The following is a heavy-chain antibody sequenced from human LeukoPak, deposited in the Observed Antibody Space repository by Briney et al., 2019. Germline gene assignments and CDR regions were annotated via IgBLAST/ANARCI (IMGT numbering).Heavy chain of an antibody. CDR2: MRPNTGDT. D-gene: IGHD6-19*01. J-gene: IGHJ4*02. CDR3: AISTGWYRFDY. CDR1: GYTFTNYD. Sequence: EASVKVSCKASGYTFTNYDFNWVRQAPGQGIEWLGWMRPNTGDTHSALKFQGRVTMTRDTSITTAYMELSSLASDDTAVYFCAISTGWYRFDYWGQGTKVTVSS. V-gene: IGHV1-8*01.